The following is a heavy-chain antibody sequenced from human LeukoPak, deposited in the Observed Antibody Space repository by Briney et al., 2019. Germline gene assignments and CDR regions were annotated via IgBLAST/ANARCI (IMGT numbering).Heavy chain of an antibody. CDR1: GFTVSSNY. V-gene: IGHV3-53*05. CDR3: ARETRGWLQFGGDAFDI. J-gene: IGHJ3*02. CDR2: IYSGGGT. D-gene: IGHD5-24*01. Sequence: GGSLRLSCAASGFTVSSNYMSWVRQAPGKGLEWVSVIYSGGGTYYADSVKGRFTISRDNSKNTLYLQMNSLRAEDTAVYYCARETRGWLQFGGDAFDIWGQGTMVTVSS.